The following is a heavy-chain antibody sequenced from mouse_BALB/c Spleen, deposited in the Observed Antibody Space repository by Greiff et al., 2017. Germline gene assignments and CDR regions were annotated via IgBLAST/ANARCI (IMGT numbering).Heavy chain of an antibody. V-gene: IGHV5-6-2*01. CDR2: INSNGGST. Sequence: EVQVVESGGGLVKLGGSLKLSCAASGFTFSSYYMSWVRQTPEKRLELVAAINSNGGSTYYPDTVKGRFTISRDNAKNTLYLQMSSLKSEDTALYYCARRGYGYYFGYWGQGTTLTVSS. J-gene: IGHJ2*01. CDR1: GFTFSSYY. D-gene: IGHD1-2*01. CDR3: ARRGYGYYFGY.